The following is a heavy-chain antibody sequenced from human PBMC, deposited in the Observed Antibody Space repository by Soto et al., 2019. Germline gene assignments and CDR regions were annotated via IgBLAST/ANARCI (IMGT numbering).Heavy chain of an antibody. CDR2: IHFSGST. D-gene: IGHD2-15*01. CDR1: GESLTGYY. CDR3: ARGLGATDY. J-gene: IGHJ4*02. Sequence: ETLSLTCGVYGESLTGYYWTWIRQPPGKGLEWIGEIHFSGSTSYNPSLKSRVNMSIDLSKNQFSLRLSSVTAADTAVYYCARGLGATDYWGQGTLVTVSS. V-gene: IGHV4-34*01.